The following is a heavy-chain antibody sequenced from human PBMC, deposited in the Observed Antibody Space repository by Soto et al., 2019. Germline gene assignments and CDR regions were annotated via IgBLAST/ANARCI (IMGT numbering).Heavy chain of an antibody. CDR2: ISSSSSYI. CDR1: GFTFSSYS. Sequence: GGSLRLSCAASGFTFSSYSMNWVRQAPGKGLEWVSSISSSSSYIYYADSVNGRFTISRDNAKNSLYLQMNSLRAEDTAVYYCARDPYYDFWSGYYSPPHYWGQGTLVTVSS. CDR3: ARDPYYDFWSGYYSPPHY. J-gene: IGHJ4*02. V-gene: IGHV3-21*01. D-gene: IGHD3-3*01.